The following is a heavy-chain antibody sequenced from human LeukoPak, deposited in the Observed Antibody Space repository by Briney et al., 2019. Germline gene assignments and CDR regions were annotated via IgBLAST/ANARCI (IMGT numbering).Heavy chain of an antibody. Sequence: GGSLRLSCAASGFRFRDYWMDWLRQAPGMGLEWVASKKPDGSQRDYVDSVKGRFTISRDNAQNSLYLQMNSLRVEDTAVYYCARDDASSSFTYWGQGALVTVSS. CDR2: KKPDGSQR. CDR1: GFRFRDYW. CDR3: ARDDASSSFTY. J-gene: IGHJ4*02. D-gene: IGHD3-16*01. V-gene: IGHV3-7*01.